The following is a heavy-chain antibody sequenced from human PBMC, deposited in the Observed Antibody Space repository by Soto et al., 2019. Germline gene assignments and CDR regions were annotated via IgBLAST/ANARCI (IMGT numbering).Heavy chain of an antibody. CDR3: AKGGNIVVVVADYGMDV. Sequence: ASVKVSCKASGYTFTNYAMHWVRQAPGQRLEWMGWINTGNGNTKSSQKFQDRVTIIRDTSASTAYMELNILRSEDTAVYYCAKGGNIVVVVADYGMDVWGQGTTVTVSS. D-gene: IGHD2-15*01. V-gene: IGHV1-3*04. CDR2: INTGNGNT. CDR1: GYTFTNYA. J-gene: IGHJ6*02.